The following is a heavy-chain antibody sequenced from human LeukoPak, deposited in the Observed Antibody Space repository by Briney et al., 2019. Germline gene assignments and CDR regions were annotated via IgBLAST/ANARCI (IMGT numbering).Heavy chain of an antibody. CDR3: ARWGDGSGSYRP. J-gene: IGHJ5*02. CDR2: IYYSGST. Sequence: SGTLSLTCTVSGGSISSYYWSWIRQPPGKGLEWIGYIYYSGSTNYNPSLKSRVTISVDTSKNQFSLKLSSVTAADTAVYYCARWGDGSGSYRPWGQGTLVTVSS. D-gene: IGHD3-10*01. V-gene: IGHV4-59*01. CDR1: GGSISSYY.